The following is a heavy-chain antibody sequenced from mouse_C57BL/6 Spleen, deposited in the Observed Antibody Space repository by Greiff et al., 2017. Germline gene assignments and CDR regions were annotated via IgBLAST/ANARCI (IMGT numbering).Heavy chain of an antibody. CDR3: ARRATVPFDY. J-gene: IGHJ2*01. V-gene: IGHV1-50*01. D-gene: IGHD1-1*01. Sequence: VQLQQSGAELVKPGASVKLSCKASGYTFTSYWMQWVKQRPGQGLEWIGEIDPSDSYTNYNQKFKGKATLTVDTSSSTAYMQLSSLTSEDSAVYYCARRATVPFDYWGQGTTLTVSS. CDR2: IDPSDSYT. CDR1: GYTFTSYW.